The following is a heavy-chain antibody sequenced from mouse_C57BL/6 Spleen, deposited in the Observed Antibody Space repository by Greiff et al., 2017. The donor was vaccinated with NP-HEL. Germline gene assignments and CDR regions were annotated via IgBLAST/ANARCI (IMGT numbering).Heavy chain of an antibody. CDR3: ARSIYYGNFFDY. J-gene: IGHJ2*01. V-gene: IGHV7-3*01. Sequence: EVMLVESGGGLVQPGGSLSLSCAASGFTFTDYYMSWVRQPPGQALEWLGFIRNKANGYTTEYSASVKGRFTISRDNSQSILYLQMNALRAEDSATYYCARSIYYGNFFDYWGQGTTLTVSS. D-gene: IGHD2-1*01. CDR1: GFTFTDYY. CDR2: IRNKANGYTT.